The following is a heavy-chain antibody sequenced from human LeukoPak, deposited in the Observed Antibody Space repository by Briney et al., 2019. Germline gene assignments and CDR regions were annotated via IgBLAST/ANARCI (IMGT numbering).Heavy chain of an antibody. CDR3: ATVYSCGGSSQGQSSWFDP. V-gene: IGHV1-24*01. CDR1: GYTLTELS. J-gene: IGHJ5*02. Sequence: GASVKISCKVSGYTLTELSMHWVRQAPGKGGVWMGGFDPEDGETIYAQKIQGRVTMTEDTSTDTAYMELSSLRSEDTAVYYCATVYSCGGSSQGQSSWFDPWGQGTLVTVSS. D-gene: IGHD6-6*01. CDR2: FDPEDGET.